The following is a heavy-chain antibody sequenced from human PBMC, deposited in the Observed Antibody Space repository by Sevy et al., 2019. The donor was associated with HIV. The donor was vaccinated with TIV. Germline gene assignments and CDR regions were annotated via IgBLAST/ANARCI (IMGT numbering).Heavy chain of an antibody. CDR3: ASCSGGSWQIDY. D-gene: IGHD2-15*01. J-gene: IGHJ4*02. V-gene: IGHV3-33*01. CDR2: IWYDGSNK. CDR1: GFTFSSYG. Sequence: GGSLRLSCAASGFTFSSYGMHWVRQPPGKGLEWVAVIWYDGSNKYYADSVKGRFTISRDNSKNTLYLQMNSLRAEDTAVYYCASCSGGSWQIDYWGQGTLVTVSS.